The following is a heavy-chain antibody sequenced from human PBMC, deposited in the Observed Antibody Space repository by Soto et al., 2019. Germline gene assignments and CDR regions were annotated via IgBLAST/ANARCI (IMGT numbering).Heavy chain of an antibody. CDR1: GGSISSGGYY. V-gene: IGHV4-31*03. D-gene: IGHD2-15*01. Sequence: PSETLSLTCTVSGGSISSGGYYWSWIRQHPGEGLEWIGYIYYSGSTYYNPSLKSRVTISVDTSKNQFSLKLSSVTAADTAVYYCTRDGYYRGASCLRLDYSGQGTLLTVSS. CDR2: IYYSGST. CDR3: TRDGYYRGASCLRLDY. J-gene: IGHJ4*01.